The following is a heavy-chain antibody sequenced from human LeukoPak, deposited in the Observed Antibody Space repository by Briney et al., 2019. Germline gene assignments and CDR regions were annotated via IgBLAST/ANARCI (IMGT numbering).Heavy chain of an antibody. V-gene: IGHV3-33*01. D-gene: IGHD3-10*01. CDR3: ARDRLGNYYGSGAFDY. J-gene: IGHJ4*02. CDR2: IWYDGSNK. Sequence: QPGRSLRLSCAASGFTFSSYGMHWVRQAPGKGLEWVAVIWYDGSNKYYADSVKGRFTISRDNSKNTLYLQMNSLRAEDTAVYYCARDRLGNYYGSGAFDYWGQGTLVTVST. CDR1: GFTFSSYG.